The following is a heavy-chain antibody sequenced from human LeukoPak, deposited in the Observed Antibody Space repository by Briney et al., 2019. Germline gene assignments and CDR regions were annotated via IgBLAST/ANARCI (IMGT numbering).Heavy chain of an antibody. V-gene: IGHV3-33*01. CDR2: IWNDGRKK. Sequence: GASLRLSCAASGFTFRSDGMHWGRQAPGKGLEWVAVIWNDGRKKFYGDSVKGRFTISRDNSKNTLYLQMNSLRVEDTAVYYCARDSLGGDYWGQGTLVTVSS. CDR1: GFTFRSDG. CDR3: ARDSLGGDY. J-gene: IGHJ4*02. D-gene: IGHD3-16*01.